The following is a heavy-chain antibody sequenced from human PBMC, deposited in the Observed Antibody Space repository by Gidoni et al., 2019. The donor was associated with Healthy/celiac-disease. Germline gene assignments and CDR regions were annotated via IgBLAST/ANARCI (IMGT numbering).Heavy chain of an antibody. Sequence: EVQLVESGGGLVKPGGSLRLSCAASGFTFSSYSMNWVRQAPGKGLEWVSSISSSSSYIYYADSVKGRFTISRDNAKNSLYLQMNSLRAEDTAVYYCARDLHDSSGYYFFDYWGQGTLVTVSS. CDR1: GFTFSSYS. CDR3: ARDLHDSSGYYFFDY. V-gene: IGHV3-21*01. D-gene: IGHD3-22*01. J-gene: IGHJ4*02. CDR2: ISSSSSYI.